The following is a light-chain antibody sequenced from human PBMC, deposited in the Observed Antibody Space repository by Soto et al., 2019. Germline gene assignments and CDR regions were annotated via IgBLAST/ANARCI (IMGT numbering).Light chain of an antibody. V-gene: IGKV3-15*01. CDR1: QSVSSY. Sequence: EIVMTQSPATLSVSPGERATLSCRASQSVSSYLAWYQQKPGQAPRLLIYGASTRATGVPARFSGSGSGTEFTLPLSSLQSEDFAVYYCQQCNDWPLITFGQGTRLE. J-gene: IGKJ5*01. CDR3: QQCNDWPLIT. CDR2: GAS.